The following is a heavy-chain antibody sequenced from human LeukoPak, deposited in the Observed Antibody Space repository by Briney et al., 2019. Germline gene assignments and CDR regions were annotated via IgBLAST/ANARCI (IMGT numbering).Heavy chain of an antibody. V-gene: IGHV3-74*01. CDR2: ITTDGSGT. CDR3: AKYAAWFGAEIKGWVDY. D-gene: IGHD3-10*01. J-gene: IGHJ4*02. CDR1: GFTFGRYW. Sequence: GGSLRLSCADSGFTFGRYWMHWVRQAPGKGLVWVSHITTDGSGTSYADSVKGRFTISRDNSKNTLYLQMNSLRAEDTAVYYCAKYAAWFGAEIKGWVDYWGQGTLVTVSS.